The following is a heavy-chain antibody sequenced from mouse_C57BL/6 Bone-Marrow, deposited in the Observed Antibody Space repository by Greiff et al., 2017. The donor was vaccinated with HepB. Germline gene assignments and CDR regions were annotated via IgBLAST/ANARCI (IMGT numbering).Heavy chain of an antibody. CDR1: GYTFNSYW. CDR3: ARSPFITTDWDFDV. D-gene: IGHD1-1*01. CDR2: IYPGSGST. V-gene: IGHV1-55*01. Sequence: QVQLQQPGAELVKPGASVKMSCKASGYTFNSYWITWVKQRPGQGLEWIGDIYPGSGSTKYNEKFKSKATLTVDTSSSTAYMQLSSLTSEHSAVYYCARSPFITTDWDFDVWGTGTTVTVSS. J-gene: IGHJ1*03.